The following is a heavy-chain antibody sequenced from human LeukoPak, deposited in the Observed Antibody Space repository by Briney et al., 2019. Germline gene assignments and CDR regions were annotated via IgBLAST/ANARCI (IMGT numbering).Heavy chain of an antibody. CDR2: ISYDGSNK. V-gene: IGHV3-30*18. CDR3: AKDLADIVVVPAAPFDY. CDR1: GFTFSSYG. J-gene: IGHJ4*02. Sequence: GGSLRLSCAASGFTFSSYGMHWVRQAPGKGLEWVAVISYDGSNKYYADSVKGRFTISRDNSKNTLYLQMNSLRAEDTAVYYCAKDLADIVVVPAAPFDYRGQGTLVTVSS. D-gene: IGHD2-2*01.